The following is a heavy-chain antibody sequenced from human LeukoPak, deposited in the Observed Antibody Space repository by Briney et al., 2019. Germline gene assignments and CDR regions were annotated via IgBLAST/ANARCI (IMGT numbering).Heavy chain of an antibody. CDR2: INHSGST. V-gene: IGHV4-34*01. CDR1: GGSISSYY. CDR3: ARGTYSSSGNFDY. D-gene: IGHD6-6*01. J-gene: IGHJ4*02. Sequence: SETLSLTCTVSGGSISSYYWSWIRQPPGKGLKWIGEINHSGSTNYNPSLKSRVTISVDTSKNQFSLKLSSVTAADTAVYYCARGTYSSSGNFDYWGQGTLVTVSS.